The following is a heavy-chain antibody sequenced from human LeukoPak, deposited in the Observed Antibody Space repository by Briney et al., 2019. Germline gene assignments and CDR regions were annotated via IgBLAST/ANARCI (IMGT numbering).Heavy chain of an antibody. CDR3: ARGSSSWYYFDY. CDR1: GGSFSGYS. V-gene: IGHV4-34*01. CDR2: INHSGST. Sequence: SETLSLTCAVYGGSFSGYSWSWIRQPPGKGLEWIGEINHSGSTNYNPSLKSRVTISVDTSKNQFSLKLSSVTAADTAVYYCARGSSSWYYFDYWGQGTLVTVSS. D-gene: IGHD6-13*01. J-gene: IGHJ4*02.